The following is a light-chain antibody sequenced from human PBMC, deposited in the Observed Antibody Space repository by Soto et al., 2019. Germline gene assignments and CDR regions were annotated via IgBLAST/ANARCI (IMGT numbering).Light chain of an antibody. CDR1: QSLSSW. V-gene: IGKV1-5*03. CDR3: QQYNSYSPKT. Sequence: DIQMTQSPSTLSASVGDRVTITCRASQSLSSWLAWYQQKPGKAPKLLIYKASSLESGVPSRFSGSGSGTEFTLTISSLQPDDFATYYCQQYNSYSPKTFGQGTKVDIK. J-gene: IGKJ1*01. CDR2: KAS.